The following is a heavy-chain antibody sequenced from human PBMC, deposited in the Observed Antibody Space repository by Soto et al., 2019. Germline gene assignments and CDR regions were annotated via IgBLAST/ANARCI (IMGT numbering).Heavy chain of an antibody. CDR3: ARTTGTGDIVAFTLARYYFDY. J-gene: IGHJ4*02. CDR2: ISYSGST. D-gene: IGHD5-12*01. Sequence: SETLSLTCTVSGGSVSSGTYYWSWIRQPTGKGLEWIGHISYSGSTNYNPSLKSRVTISLQESKNQFSLNLSSITSADTAVYYCARTTGTGDIVAFTLARYYFDYWGQGTLVTVSS. V-gene: IGHV4-61*01. CDR1: GGSVSSGTYY.